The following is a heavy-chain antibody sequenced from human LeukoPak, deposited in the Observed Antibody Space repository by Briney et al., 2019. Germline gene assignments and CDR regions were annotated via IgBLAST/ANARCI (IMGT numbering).Heavy chain of an antibody. CDR2: IKEDGSRQ. CDR1: GFTFSSYW. D-gene: IGHD3-10*01. J-gene: IGHJ4*02. Sequence: GGSLRLSCATSGFTFSSYWMTWVRQAPGTGLEWVANIKEDGSRQHYIDSVKGRFTISRGNAKSSLYLQMNSLRVEDSAVYHCARDGYASGSHDYWGQGTLVTVSS. CDR3: ARDGYASGSHDY. V-gene: IGHV3-7*04.